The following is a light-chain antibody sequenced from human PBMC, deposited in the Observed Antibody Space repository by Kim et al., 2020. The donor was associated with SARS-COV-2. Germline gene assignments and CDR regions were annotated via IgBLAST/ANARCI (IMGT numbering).Light chain of an antibody. J-gene: IGLJ2*01. CDR3: QAWDSSTADVV. V-gene: IGLV3-1*01. CDR2: QDS. Sequence: SYELTQPPSVSVSPGQTASITCSGDKLGDKYACWHQQKPGQSPVLVIYQDSKRPSGIPERFSGSNSGNTATLTISGTQAMDEADYYCQAWDSSTADVVFGGGTKLTVL. CDR1: KLGDKY.